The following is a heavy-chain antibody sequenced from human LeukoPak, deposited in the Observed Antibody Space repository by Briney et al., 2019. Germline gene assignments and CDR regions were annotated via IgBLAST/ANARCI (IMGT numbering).Heavy chain of an antibody. CDR2: MNPNSGNT. D-gene: IGHD3-22*01. Sequence: ASVKVSCKASGYTFTGYYMHWVRQATGQGLEWMGWMNPNSGNTGYAQKFQGRVTITRNTSISTAYMELSSLRSEDTAVYYCARGGYYDSSGYYYSPFNLWGRGTLVTVSS. CDR3: ARGGYYDSSGYYYSPFNL. CDR1: GYTFTGYY. V-gene: IGHV1-8*03. J-gene: IGHJ2*01.